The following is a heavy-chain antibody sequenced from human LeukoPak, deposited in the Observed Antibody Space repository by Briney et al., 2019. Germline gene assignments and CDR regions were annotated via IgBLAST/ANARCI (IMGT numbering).Heavy chain of an antibody. CDR3: ARQSIAARGYYYYMDV. V-gene: IGHV4-30-2*03. CDR1: GGSISSGGYY. D-gene: IGHD6-6*01. CDR2: VYYSGST. J-gene: IGHJ6*03. Sequence: SETLSLTCTVSGGSISSGGYYWSWIRQPPGKGLEWIGSVYYSGSTHYNPSLKSQVTISVDTSKNHFSLRLSSVTAADTAVYYCARQSIAARGYYYYMDVWGKGTTVTVSS.